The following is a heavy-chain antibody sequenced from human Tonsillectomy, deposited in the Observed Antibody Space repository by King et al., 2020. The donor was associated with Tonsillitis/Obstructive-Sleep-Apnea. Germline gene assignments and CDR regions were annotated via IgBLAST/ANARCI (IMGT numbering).Heavy chain of an antibody. V-gene: IGHV4-59*01. J-gene: IGHJ5*02. CDR2: IYYSGTT. CDR1: GGSISSYY. D-gene: IGHD2-2*01. CDR3: ARKPAASNNWFDP. Sequence: VQLQESGPGLVKPSETLSLTCTVSGGSISSYYWSWIRQPPGKGLEWIGYIYYSGTTNYNPSLKSRVTISIDTSKNQFSLKLTSVTAADTAVYYCARKPAASNNWFDPWGQGTLVTVSS.